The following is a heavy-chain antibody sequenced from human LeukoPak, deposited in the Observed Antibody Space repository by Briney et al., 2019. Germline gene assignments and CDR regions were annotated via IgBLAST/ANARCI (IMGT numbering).Heavy chain of an antibody. CDR3: AREVVVPAAIHYYYYGMDV. Sequence: ASVKVSCKASGYTFTNYTLNWVRQAPGQGLEWMGWINTNTGNPTYAQGFTGRFVFSLDTSVSTAYLQISSLKAEDTAVYYCAREVVVPAAIHYYYYGMDVWGQGTTVTVSS. V-gene: IGHV7-4-1*02. CDR2: INTNTGNP. CDR1: GYTFTNYT. J-gene: IGHJ6*02. D-gene: IGHD2-2*01.